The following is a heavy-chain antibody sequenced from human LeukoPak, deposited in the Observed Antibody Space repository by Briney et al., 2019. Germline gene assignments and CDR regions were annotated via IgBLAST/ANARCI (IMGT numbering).Heavy chain of an antibody. J-gene: IGHJ6*02. CDR2: ISSSSSYI. D-gene: IGHD6-13*01. CDR3: ASTPGYSSSWYPDGDYYYYGMDV. CDR1: GFTFSSYS. V-gene: IGHV3-21*01. Sequence: GGSLRLSCAASGFTFSSYSMNWVRQAPGKGLEWVSSISSSSSYIYYAGSVKGRFTISRDNAKNSLYLQMNSLRAEDTAVYYCASTPGYSSSWYPDGDYYYYGMDVWGQGTTVTVSS.